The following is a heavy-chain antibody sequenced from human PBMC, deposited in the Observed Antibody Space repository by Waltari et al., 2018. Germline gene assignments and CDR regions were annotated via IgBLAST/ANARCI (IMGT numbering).Heavy chain of an antibody. CDR2: INHSGST. V-gene: IGHV4-34*01. D-gene: IGHD4-4*01. CDR1: GGSFSGYY. CDR3: ARPATKLQSYYYMDV. Sequence: QVQLQQWGAGLLKPSETLSLTCAVYGGSFSGYYWSWIRQPPGKGLAWIGEINHSGSTNYTPSLKSRVTISVDTSKNQFSLKLSSVTAADTAVYYCARPATKLQSYYYMDVWGKGTTVTVSS. J-gene: IGHJ6*03.